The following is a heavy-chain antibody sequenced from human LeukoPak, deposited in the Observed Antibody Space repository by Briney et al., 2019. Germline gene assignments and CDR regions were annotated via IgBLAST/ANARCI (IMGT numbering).Heavy chain of an antibody. CDR1: GGTFSSYA. CDR3: ADGQLLSNYFDY. J-gene: IGHJ4*02. V-gene: IGHV1-69*06. Sequence: SVKVSCKASGGTFSSYAISWGRQAPGQGLEWMGGVIPIFGTANYAQKFQGRVTITADNSTSTAYMELSSLRSEDTAVYYCADGQLLSNYFDYWGQGTLVTVSS. D-gene: IGHD2-2*01. CDR2: VIPIFGTA.